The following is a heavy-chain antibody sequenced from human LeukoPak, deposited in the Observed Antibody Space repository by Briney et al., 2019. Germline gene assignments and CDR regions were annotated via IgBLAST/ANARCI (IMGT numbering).Heavy chain of an antibody. Sequence: SETLSLTCTVSGGSISSSSYYWGWIRQPPGKGLEWIGSIYYSGSTYYNPSLKGRVTISVDTSKNQFSLKLSSVTAADTAVYYCARDPHYYDSSGYQSWGQGTLVTVSS. CDR3: ARDPHYYDSSGYQS. D-gene: IGHD3-22*01. CDR2: IYYSGST. V-gene: IGHV4-39*07. CDR1: GGSISSSSYY. J-gene: IGHJ5*02.